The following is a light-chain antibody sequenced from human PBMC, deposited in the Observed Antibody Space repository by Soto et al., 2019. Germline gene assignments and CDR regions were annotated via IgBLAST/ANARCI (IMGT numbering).Light chain of an antibody. J-gene: IGKJ2*01. CDR3: QLYSSSPYT. V-gene: IGKV3-20*01. CDR1: QSVCSSY. CDR2: GAS. Sequence: EIVLTQSPGTLSLSRGERDTLSCRASQSVCSSYLAWYQQNPGQAPRLLIYGASSRATSIPDRFSGSGSGIDSYLTISRPEPEDFALHYCQLYSSSPYTFLHVPQLHIK.